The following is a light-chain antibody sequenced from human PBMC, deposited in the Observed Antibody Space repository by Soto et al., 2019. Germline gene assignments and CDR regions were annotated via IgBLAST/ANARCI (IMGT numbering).Light chain of an antibody. CDR2: DAS. CDR1: QNINIW. Sequence: DIQMTQSPSPLSASVGDRVTITCQASQNINIWLAWYQQKPGKAPKLLIFDASSLESGVPSRFSGSGSGTEFTLTISSLQPDDFATYYCRQYNTYPFTFGQGTRLEIK. J-gene: IGKJ5*01. V-gene: IGKV1-5*01. CDR3: RQYNTYPFT.